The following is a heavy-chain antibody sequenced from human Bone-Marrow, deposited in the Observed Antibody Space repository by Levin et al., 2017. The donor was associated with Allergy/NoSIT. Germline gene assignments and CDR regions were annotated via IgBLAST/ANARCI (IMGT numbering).Heavy chain of an antibody. D-gene: IGHD3-9*01. Sequence: GGSLRLSCAASGFTFSSYAMHWVRQAPGKGLEWVAVISYDGSNKYYADSVKGRFTISRDNSKNTLYLQMNSLRAEDTAVYYCARDHYDIKGFDPWGQGTLVTVSS. V-gene: IGHV3-30*04. CDR2: ISYDGSNK. J-gene: IGHJ5*02. CDR1: GFTFSSYA. CDR3: ARDHYDIKGFDP.